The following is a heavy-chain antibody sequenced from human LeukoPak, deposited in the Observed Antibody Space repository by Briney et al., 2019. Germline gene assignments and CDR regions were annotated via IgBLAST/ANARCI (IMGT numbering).Heavy chain of an antibody. D-gene: IGHD3-10*01. CDR3: ARAGGAYYYGSGSRGNWFDP. Sequence: PSETLSLTCTVSGGSISSGGYYWSWIRQHPGQGLEWIGYIYYSGITYYNPSLKSRVTISVDTSKNQFSLKLSSVTAADTAVYYCARAGGAYYYGSGSRGNWFDPWGQGTLVTVSS. J-gene: IGHJ5*02. V-gene: IGHV4-31*03. CDR1: GGSISSGGYY. CDR2: IYYSGIT.